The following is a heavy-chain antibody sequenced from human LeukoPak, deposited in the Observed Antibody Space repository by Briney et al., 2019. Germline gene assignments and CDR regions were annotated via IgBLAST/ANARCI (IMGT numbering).Heavy chain of an antibody. CDR1: GGSISSYY. Sequence: SETLSLTCTVSGGSISSYYGSWIRQPPGKGLEWIGYIYYSGSTNYNPSLKSRVTISVDTSKNQFSLKLSSVTAADTAVYYCARVSIADAGFEYFQHWGQGTLVTVSS. CDR2: IYYSGST. J-gene: IGHJ1*01. V-gene: IGHV4-59*01. CDR3: ARVSIADAGFEYFQH. D-gene: IGHD6-13*01.